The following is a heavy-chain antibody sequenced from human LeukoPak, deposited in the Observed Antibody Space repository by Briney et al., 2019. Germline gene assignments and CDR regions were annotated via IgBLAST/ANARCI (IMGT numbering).Heavy chain of an antibody. Sequence: GGSLRLSCAASGFTFSNYWMSWVRQTPGKGLEWVANIKQDGSEKYYVDSVKGRFTISRDNAKNSLYLHMNSLRTEDTAVYYCVKVGATRAGRGDYWGQGTLVTVSS. CDR1: GFTFSNYW. CDR3: VKVGATRAGRGDY. CDR2: IKQDGSEK. J-gene: IGHJ4*02. D-gene: IGHD1-26*01. V-gene: IGHV3-7*01.